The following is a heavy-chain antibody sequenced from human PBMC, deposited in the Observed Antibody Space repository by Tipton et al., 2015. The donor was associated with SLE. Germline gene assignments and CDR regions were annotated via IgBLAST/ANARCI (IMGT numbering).Heavy chain of an antibody. Sequence: TLSLTCTVSGYSISSGYYWGWIRQPPGKGLEWIGSIYHSGSTYYNPSLKSRVTISVDTSKNQFSLKLSSVTAADTAVYYCAREGGRNSDWFDPWGQGTLVTVSS. D-gene: IGHD4-23*01. V-gene: IGHV4-38-2*02. J-gene: IGHJ5*02. CDR3: AREGGRNSDWFDP. CDR1: GYSISSGYY. CDR2: IYHSGST.